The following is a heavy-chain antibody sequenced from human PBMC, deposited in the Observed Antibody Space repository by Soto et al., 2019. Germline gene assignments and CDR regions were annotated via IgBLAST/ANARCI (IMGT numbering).Heavy chain of an antibody. CDR3: AREAYCGGDCYSPSVDY. V-gene: IGHV1-69*01. Sequence: QVQLVQSGAEVKKPGSSVKVSCKASGGTFSSYAISWVRQAPGQGLEWMGGIIPIFGTANYAQKFQGRVTITEDESTSTAYMELSSLRSEDTAVYYCAREAYCGGDCYSPSVDYWGQGTLVTVSS. CDR1: GGTFSSYA. J-gene: IGHJ4*02. CDR2: IIPIFGTA. D-gene: IGHD2-21*02.